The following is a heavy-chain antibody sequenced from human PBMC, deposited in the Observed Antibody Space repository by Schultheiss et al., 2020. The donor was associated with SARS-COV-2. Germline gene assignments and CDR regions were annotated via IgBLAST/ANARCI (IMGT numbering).Heavy chain of an antibody. J-gene: IGHJ5*02. CDR1: GFTFSSYS. D-gene: IGHD6-19*01. CDR3: AKAPSIGWDWFDP. CDR2: ISGSGGST. V-gene: IGHV3-23*01. Sequence: GGSLRLSCAASGFTFSSYSMNWVRQAPGKGLEWVSAISGSGGSTYYADSVKGRFTISRDNAKNTLYLQMNSLRAEDTAVYYCAKAPSIGWDWFDPWGQGTLVTVSS.